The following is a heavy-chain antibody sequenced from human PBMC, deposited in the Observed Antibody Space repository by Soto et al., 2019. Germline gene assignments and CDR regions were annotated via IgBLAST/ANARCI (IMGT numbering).Heavy chain of an antibody. Sequence: GGSLRLSCAASGFTVSNYWMNWVRQAPGKGLVWVSYISGSGYTIHYADSVKGRFTISRDNAKNSLYLQMSSLRAEDTAIYYCARVSQSFIEYFQHWGQGTMVTVSS. CDR3: ARVSQSFIEYFQH. V-gene: IGHV3-48*04. CDR2: ISGSGYTI. J-gene: IGHJ1*01. CDR1: GFTVSNYW. D-gene: IGHD3-16*02.